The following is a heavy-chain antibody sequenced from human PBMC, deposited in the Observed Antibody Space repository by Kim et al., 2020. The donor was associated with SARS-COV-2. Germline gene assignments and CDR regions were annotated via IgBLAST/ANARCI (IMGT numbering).Heavy chain of an antibody. V-gene: IGHV4-39*01. D-gene: IGHD2-15*01. CDR1: GGSISSSSYY. Sequence: SETLSLTCTVSGGSISSSSYYWGWIRQPPGKGLEWIGSIYYSGSTYYNPSLKSRVTISVDTSKNQFSLRLSSVTAADTAVYYCARQPLRGIVVVLAARNWFDPWGQGTLVTVSS. J-gene: IGHJ5*02. CDR2: IYYSGST. CDR3: ARQPLRGIVVVLAARNWFDP.